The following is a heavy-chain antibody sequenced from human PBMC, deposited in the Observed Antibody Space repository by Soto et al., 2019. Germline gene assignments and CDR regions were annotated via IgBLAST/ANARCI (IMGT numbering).Heavy chain of an antibody. CDR3: ARDVIVVVPAANSGWFDP. V-gene: IGHV4-4*07. J-gene: IGHJ5*02. D-gene: IGHD2-2*01. CDR1: GGSISSSY. CDR2: IYTSGCT. Sequence: SETLSLTCTVSGGSISSSYWSWIRQPAGKGLEWIGRIYTSGCTNYNPSLKSRVTMSVDTSKNRFSLKLSSATAADTAVYYCARDVIVVVPAANSGWFDPWGQGTLVTVSS.